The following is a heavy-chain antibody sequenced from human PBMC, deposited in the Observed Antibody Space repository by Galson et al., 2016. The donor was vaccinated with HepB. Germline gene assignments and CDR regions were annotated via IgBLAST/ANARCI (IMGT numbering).Heavy chain of an antibody. D-gene: IGHD1-1*01. CDR1: GYRFSDYW. V-gene: IGHV5-51*01. CDR3: ARAHADNYNFDDGFDI. CDR2: IYPGDSET. J-gene: IGHJ3*02. Sequence: QSGAEVKKPGESLKISCKGSGYRFSDYWIVWVRQMPGKGLEWMGIIYPGDSETRYSPSFQGQVTISADRSISTAHLQWSSLKASDTAMYYCARAHADNYNFDDGFDIWGQGTVVTVSS.